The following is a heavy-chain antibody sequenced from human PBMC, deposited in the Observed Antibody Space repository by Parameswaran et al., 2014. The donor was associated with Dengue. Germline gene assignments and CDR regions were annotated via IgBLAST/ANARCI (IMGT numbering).Heavy chain of an antibody. CDR2: ISSSSSYI. J-gene: IGHJ4*02. CDR3: ARKVAARPLDY. D-gene: IGHD6-6*01. V-gene: IGHV3-21*01. Sequence: GLEWVSSISSSSSYIYYADSVKGRFTISRDNAKNSLYLQMNSLRAEDTAVYYCARKVAARPLDYWGQGTLVTVSS.